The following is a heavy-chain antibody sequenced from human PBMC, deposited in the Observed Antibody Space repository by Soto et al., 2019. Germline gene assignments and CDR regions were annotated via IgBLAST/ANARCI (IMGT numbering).Heavy chain of an antibody. CDR2: IYYSWST. D-gene: IGHD1-1*01. V-gene: IGHV4-61*05. Sequence: SETLSLTCTVSGDSISSGTYYWDWVRQPPGEGLEWIGYIYYSWSTTYNPSLKNRVTISVDTSKNQFSLKLSSATAADTAVYYCARRYGGNLDYWGQGTLVTVSS. J-gene: IGHJ4*02. CDR3: ARRYGGNLDY. CDR1: GDSISSGTYY.